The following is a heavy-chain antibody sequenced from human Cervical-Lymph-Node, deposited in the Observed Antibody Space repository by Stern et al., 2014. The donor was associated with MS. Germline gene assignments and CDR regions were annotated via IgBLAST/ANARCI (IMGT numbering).Heavy chain of an antibody. J-gene: IGHJ6*02. CDR2: IFPDDTK. CDR3: ARMQSYSHGPFKNGMDV. D-gene: IGHD5-18*01. CDR1: GFSLNNDEMG. V-gene: IGHV2-26*01. Sequence: QVTLKESGPVVVKPTETLTLTCSVSGFSLNNDEMGVTWIRQPPGKALEWLAHIFPDDTKSYSTFLKMRLTISKDTSKSQVVLTMTNMDPADTGTYYCARMQSYSHGPFKNGMDVWGQGTTVTVSS.